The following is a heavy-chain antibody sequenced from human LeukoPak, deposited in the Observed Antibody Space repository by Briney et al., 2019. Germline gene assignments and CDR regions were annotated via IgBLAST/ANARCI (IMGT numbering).Heavy chain of an antibody. Sequence: PGGSLRLSCAAYGFTVSSYWMSWVRQAPGEGLEWVACIHQNGGSQYYVDSVKGRFAISRDNTKNSLYLQMNSLTVEDTAVYYCARDLSSRDAYWGQGTLVTVSS. V-gene: IGHV3-7*03. CDR2: IHQNGGSQ. J-gene: IGHJ4*02. CDR3: ARDLSSRDAY. D-gene: IGHD6-13*01. CDR1: GFTVSSYW.